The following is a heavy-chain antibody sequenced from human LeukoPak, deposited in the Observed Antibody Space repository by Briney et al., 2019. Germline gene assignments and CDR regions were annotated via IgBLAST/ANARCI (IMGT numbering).Heavy chain of an antibody. Sequence: ASVKVSCKASGYTFTGYYMNWVRQAPGQGLEWIGWINPNSGGTNYAQKFQGRVTMTGDTSISTAYMELSSLRSDDTAVYYCASRKQQLVRSGHSFDYWGQGTLVTVSS. CDR3: ASRKQQLVRSGHSFDY. D-gene: IGHD6-13*01. CDR1: GYTFTGYY. V-gene: IGHV1-2*02. J-gene: IGHJ4*02. CDR2: INPNSGGT.